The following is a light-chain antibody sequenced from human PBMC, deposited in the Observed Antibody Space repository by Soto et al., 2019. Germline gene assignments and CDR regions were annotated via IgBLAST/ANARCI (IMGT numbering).Light chain of an antibody. Sequence: EIVVTQSPATLSLSPGERATLSCRASQSVSSYLAWYQQKPGQAPRLLIYDASNRATGIPARFSGSGSGTDFTLTISSLEPEAFAVYYCQQRDNWPPITFGQGTRLEI. CDR3: QQRDNWPPIT. CDR1: QSVSSY. V-gene: IGKV3-11*01. CDR2: DAS. J-gene: IGKJ5*01.